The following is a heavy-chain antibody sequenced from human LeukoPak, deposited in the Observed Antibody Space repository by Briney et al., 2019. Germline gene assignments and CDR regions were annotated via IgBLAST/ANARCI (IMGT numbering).Heavy chain of an antibody. D-gene: IGHD2-2*01. J-gene: IGHJ4*02. CDR3: ARDHAYRADY. V-gene: IGHV3-7*01. CDR2: IKQDGSEK. Sequence: GGSLRLSCAASGFTFSSYWMSWVRQAPGKGLEWVANIKQDGSEKYYVDSVKGRLTISRDNAKNSLYLQMSSLTAEDTAIYYCARDHAYRADYWGQGTLVTVSS. CDR1: GFTFSSYW.